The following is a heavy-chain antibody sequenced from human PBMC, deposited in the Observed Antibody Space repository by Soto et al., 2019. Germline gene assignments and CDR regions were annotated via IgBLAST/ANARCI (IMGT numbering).Heavy chain of an antibody. D-gene: IGHD5-12*01. CDR2: ISNSGST. Sequence: PSETLSLTCSVSSGSLSTSGYYWRWIRQHPGKSLEWVGYISNSGSTYYNPSLKSRVAMSVDTSKNHVSLNLTSLTAADTAVYYCASSVQMATIPDLWGQGTLVTVSS. CDR1: SGSLSTSGYY. CDR3: ASSVQMATIPDL. V-gene: IGHV4-31*03. J-gene: IGHJ5*02.